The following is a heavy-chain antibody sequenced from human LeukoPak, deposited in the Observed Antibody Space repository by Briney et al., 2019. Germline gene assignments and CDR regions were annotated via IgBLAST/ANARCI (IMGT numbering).Heavy chain of an antibody. V-gene: IGHV3-23*01. Sequence: GGSLRLSCAASEFTLSGSSIHWVRQASGKGLEWVSAISGSGGSTYYADSVKGRFTISRDNSKNTLYLQMNSLRAEDTAVYYCAKDGGTVPRSYWYFDLWGRGTLVTVSS. D-gene: IGHD3-16*01. CDR2: ISGSGGST. J-gene: IGHJ2*01. CDR1: EFTLSGSS. CDR3: AKDGGTVPRSYWYFDL.